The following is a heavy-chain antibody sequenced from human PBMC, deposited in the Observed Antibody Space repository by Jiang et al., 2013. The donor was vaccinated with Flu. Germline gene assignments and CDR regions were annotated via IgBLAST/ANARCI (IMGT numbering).Heavy chain of an antibody. CDR3: ARNHRLGLRSFDNSGYVTLMDAFDV. CDR2: ISTDNNNT. D-gene: IGHD3-22*01. V-gene: IGHV1-18*01. CDR1: GYTFTSYN. J-gene: IGHJ3*01. Sequence: GAEVKKPGASVKVSCQASGYTFTSYNINWVRQAPGQGLEWMGWISTDNNNTNYAQTLQGRVTMTTDTSTSTAYMELRSLRSDDTAVYYCARNHRLGLRSFDNSGYVTLMDAFDVWGQGTMVTVSS.